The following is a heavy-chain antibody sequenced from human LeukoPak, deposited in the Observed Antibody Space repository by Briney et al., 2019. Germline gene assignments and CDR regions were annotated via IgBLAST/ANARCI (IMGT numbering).Heavy chain of an antibody. CDR1: GFTFSSYE. CDR2: ISSTGSTI. V-gene: IGHV3-48*03. J-gene: IGHJ4*02. Sequence: GGSLRLSCAASGFTFSSYEMNWVRQATGKALEWVSYISSTGSTIYYADSVKGRFTISRDNAKNSLYLQMNSLRAEDTAVYYCASDYYDRSQYWGQGTLVTVSS. CDR3: ASDYYDRSQY. D-gene: IGHD3-22*01.